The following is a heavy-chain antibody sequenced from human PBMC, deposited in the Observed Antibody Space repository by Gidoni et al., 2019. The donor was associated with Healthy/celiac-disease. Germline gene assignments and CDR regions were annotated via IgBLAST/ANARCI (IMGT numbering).Heavy chain of an antibody. CDR2: ISSNGGST. J-gene: IGHJ4*02. Sequence: EVQLVESGGGLVKPGGSLRLSCSASGFTFSSYAMHWVRQAPGKGLEYVSAISSNGGSTYYADSVKGRFTISRDNSKNTLYLQMSSLRAEDTAVYYCVKARLAHYYDSSGYYYDYWGQGTLVTVSS. CDR3: VKARLAHYYDSSGYYYDY. D-gene: IGHD3-22*01. V-gene: IGHV3-64D*06. CDR1: GFTFSSYA.